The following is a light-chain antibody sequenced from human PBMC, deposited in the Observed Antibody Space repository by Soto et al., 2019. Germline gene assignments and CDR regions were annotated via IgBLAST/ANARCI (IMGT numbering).Light chain of an antibody. J-gene: IGKJ1*01. V-gene: IGKV1-5*01. CDR1: QSISSW. Sequence: DIQMSQSPSTLSASVGDRVTITWRASQSISSWLDWYQQKPGKAPKLLIYDASSLESGVPSRFRGSGSGTEFTLTISSMKTDDFETYYCQQYNSYPPTFGHGTKVDIK. CDR2: DAS. CDR3: QQYNSYPPT.